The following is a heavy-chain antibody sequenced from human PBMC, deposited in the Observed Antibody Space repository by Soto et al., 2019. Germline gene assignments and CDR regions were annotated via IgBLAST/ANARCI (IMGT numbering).Heavy chain of an antibody. CDR3: ARDPQEYGEYAYYFDY. CDR2: IWYDGSNK. V-gene: IGHV3-33*01. Sequence: GGSLRLSCAASGFTFSSYGMHWVRQAPGKGLEWVAVIWYDGSNKYYADSVKGRFTISRDNSKNTLYLQMNSLRAEDTAVYYCARDPQEYGEYAYYFDYWGQGTLVTVSS. J-gene: IGHJ4*02. D-gene: IGHD4-17*01. CDR1: GFTFSSYG.